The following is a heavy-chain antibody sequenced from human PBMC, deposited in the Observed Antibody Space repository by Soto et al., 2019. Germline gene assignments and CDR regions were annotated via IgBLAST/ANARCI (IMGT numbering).Heavy chain of an antibody. D-gene: IGHD3-10*01. CDR3: ARRNYGDGMDV. V-gene: IGHV4-39*01. J-gene: IGHJ6*02. CDR1: GGSISSSSYY. Sequence: QLQLQESGPGLVKPSETVSLTCTVSGGSISSSSYYWGWIRQPPGKGLEWIVSIYYSGSTYYNPSLKSRVTISVDTSKNQFSLKLSSVTAADTAVYYCARRNYGDGMDVWGQGTTVTVSS. CDR2: IYYSGST.